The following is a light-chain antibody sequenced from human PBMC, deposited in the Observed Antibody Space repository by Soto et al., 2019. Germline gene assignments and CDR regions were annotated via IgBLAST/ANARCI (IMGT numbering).Light chain of an antibody. CDR2: DAS. CDR3: QQYGDSSWT. V-gene: IGKV3-20*01. Sequence: DIVLTQSPGTLSLSPGERATLSCGASQSINSRSLAWYQQKPGQAPRLLIYDASSRATGIPDRFSASGSGTDFTLTISNLEPEDFAVYYCQQYGDSSWTFGQGTKVGIK. J-gene: IGKJ1*01. CDR1: QSINSRS.